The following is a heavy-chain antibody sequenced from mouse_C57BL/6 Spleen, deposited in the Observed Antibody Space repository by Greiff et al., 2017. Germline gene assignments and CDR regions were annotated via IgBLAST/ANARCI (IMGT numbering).Heavy chain of an antibody. J-gene: IGHJ3*01. CDR3: VGSYEYDGSWFAY. Sequence: EVKLVESGGGLVQPKGSLKLSCAASGFSFNTYAMNWVRQAPGKGLEWVARIRSKSNNYATYYADSVKDRFTISRDDSESMLYLQMNNVKTEDTARYYCVGSYEYDGSWFAYWGQGTLVTVSA. CDR1: GFSFNTYA. D-gene: IGHD2-4*01. V-gene: IGHV10-1*01. CDR2: IRSKSNNYAT.